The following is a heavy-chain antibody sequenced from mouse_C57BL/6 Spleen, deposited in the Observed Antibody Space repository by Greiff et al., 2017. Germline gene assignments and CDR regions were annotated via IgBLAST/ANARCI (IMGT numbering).Heavy chain of an antibody. D-gene: IGHD3-2*02. V-gene: IGHV5-9-1*02. CDR3: TRDGSSGYVAY. CDR2: ISSGGDYI. Sequence: EVQGVESGEGLVKPGGSLKLTCAASGFTFSSYAMSWVRQTPEKRLEWVAYISSGGDYIYYADTVKGRFTISRDNARNTLYLQMSSLKSEDTAMYYCTRDGSSGYVAYWGQGTLVTVSA. CDR1: GFTFSSYA. J-gene: IGHJ3*01.